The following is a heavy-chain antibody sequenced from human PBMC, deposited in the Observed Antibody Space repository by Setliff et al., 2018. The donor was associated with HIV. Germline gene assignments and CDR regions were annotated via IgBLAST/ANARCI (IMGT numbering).Heavy chain of an antibody. V-gene: IGHV4-34*01. D-gene: IGHD3-22*01. CDR2: INHSGTT. CDR1: GESFSGYQ. J-gene: IGHJ4*02. CDR3: ARVPLYYYGNLTEY. Sequence: SQTLSLTCAVYGESFSGYQWNWIRQTPGKGLEWIGEINHSGTTNYNPSLKSRVIISLDTSKNQLSLKLKSVTAADTAVYYCARVPLYYYGNLTEYWGQGTLVTVSS.